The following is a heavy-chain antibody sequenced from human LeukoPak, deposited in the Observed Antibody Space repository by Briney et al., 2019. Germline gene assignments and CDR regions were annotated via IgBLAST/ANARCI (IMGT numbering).Heavy chain of an antibody. CDR1: GFTFSSSA. CDR3: ARASSGYSIHF. D-gene: IGHD3-22*01. Sequence: GSLRLSCAASGFTFSSSAMSWVRQAPGKGLEWIGYLSYSGTTNYDPSLKSRVTISIDTSKNQFSLKLRSVTAADTAMYYCARASSGYSIHFWGQGTVITVSS. CDR2: LSYSGTT. J-gene: IGHJ4*02. V-gene: IGHV4-59*01.